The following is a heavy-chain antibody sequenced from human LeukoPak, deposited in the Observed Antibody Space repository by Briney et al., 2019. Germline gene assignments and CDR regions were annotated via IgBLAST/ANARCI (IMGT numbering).Heavy chain of an antibody. Sequence: GSLRLSCAASGFTVSSNYMSWVRQAPGKGLEWVSVIYSGGSTYYADSVKGRFTISRDNSKNTLYLQMNSLRAEDTAVYYCARESYYYDSSGYADYWGQGTLVTVSS. CDR1: GFTVSSNY. J-gene: IGHJ4*02. CDR3: ARESYYYDSSGYADY. V-gene: IGHV3-66*02. D-gene: IGHD3-22*01. CDR2: IYSGGST.